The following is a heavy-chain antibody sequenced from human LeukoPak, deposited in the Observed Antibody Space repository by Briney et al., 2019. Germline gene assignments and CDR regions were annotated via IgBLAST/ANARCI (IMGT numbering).Heavy chain of an antibody. CDR2: INPNSGGT. Sequence: ASVKVSCKASGYTFTGYYMHWVRQAPGQGLEWMGWINPNSGGTNYAQKFLGRVTMTRDTSISTAYMELSRLRSDDTAMFYYAREGTFGGNDYWGQGTLVTVSS. CDR3: AREGTFGGNDY. D-gene: IGHD3-16*01. J-gene: IGHJ4*02. CDR1: GYTFTGYY. V-gene: IGHV1-2*02.